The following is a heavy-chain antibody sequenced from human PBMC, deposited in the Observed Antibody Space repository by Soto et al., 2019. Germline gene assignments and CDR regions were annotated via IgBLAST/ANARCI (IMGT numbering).Heavy chain of an antibody. CDR3: ARLKYYDILGSENY. D-gene: IGHD3-9*01. CDR1: VYICTSYW. J-gene: IGHJ4*02. CDR2: IDPSDSYT. V-gene: IGHV5-10-1*01. Sequence: LGESLTISCKGSVYICTSYWISWLRQMPGKGLEWMGRIDPSDSYTNYSPSFQGHVTISADKSISTAYLQWSSLKASDTAMYYCARLKYYDILGSENYWGQGTLVTVSS.